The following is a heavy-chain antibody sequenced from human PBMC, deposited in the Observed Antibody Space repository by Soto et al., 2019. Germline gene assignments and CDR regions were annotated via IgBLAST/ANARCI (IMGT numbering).Heavy chain of an antibody. CDR2: ISANDVGT. Sequence: EVQLLESGGGVVQPGGSLRLSCEASGFTLRNYAMTWIRQAPGKGLEWVSLISANDVGTYYAESVKTRFTISTDQSPDTVYLQMDSLRADDTAIYYCAKAKNDYNWDNRPPFDYWGQGTLVTVSS. D-gene: IGHD1-20*01. V-gene: IGHV3-23*01. CDR3: AKAKNDYNWDNRPPFDY. CDR1: GFTLRNYA. J-gene: IGHJ4*02.